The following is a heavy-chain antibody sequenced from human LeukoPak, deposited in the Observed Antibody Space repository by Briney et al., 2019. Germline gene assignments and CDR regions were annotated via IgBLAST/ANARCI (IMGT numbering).Heavy chain of an antibody. CDR3: AGSSGWLFDY. CDR1: GFTFSKYW. V-gene: IGHV3-7*01. CDR2: IKEDVSQI. D-gene: IGHD6-19*01. Sequence: GGSLRLSCVGSGFTFSKYWMNWVRQATGKGLEGVANIKEDVSQIYYVASVRGRFTISRDNANNSVYLQMNSLRAEDTAVYYCAGSSGWLFDYWGQGSLVAVSS. J-gene: IGHJ4*02.